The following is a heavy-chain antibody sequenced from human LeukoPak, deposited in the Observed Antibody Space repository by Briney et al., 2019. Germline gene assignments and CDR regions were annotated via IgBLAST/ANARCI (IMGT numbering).Heavy chain of an antibody. J-gene: IGHJ6*02. Sequence: PGGSLRLSCAASGFTFSSYEMNWVRQAPGKWLEWVSYISSSGRTIYYADSVKGRFTISRDNAKNSLYLQMNSLRAEDTAVYYCARDCSSTSCPGYYYYYGMDVWGQGITVTVSS. CDR1: GFTFSSYE. CDR3: ARDCSSTSCPGYYYYYGMDV. D-gene: IGHD2-2*01. V-gene: IGHV3-48*03. CDR2: ISSSGRTI.